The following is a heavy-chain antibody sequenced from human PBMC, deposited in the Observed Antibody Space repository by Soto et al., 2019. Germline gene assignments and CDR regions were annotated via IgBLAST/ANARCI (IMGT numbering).Heavy chain of an antibody. Sequence: QITLKEAGPTLVKPTQTLTLTYSFSGFSLITSGVGVGWIRQPPGKALEWLALIYWDDDKGYSTSLKSRLTTTKDTSKNQVVLTMTNMDPADTATYYCAHTMAPRIFDYWGQGILVTVSS. J-gene: IGHJ4*02. CDR2: IYWDDDK. CDR1: GFSLITSGVG. V-gene: IGHV2-5*02. CDR3: AHTMAPRIFDY.